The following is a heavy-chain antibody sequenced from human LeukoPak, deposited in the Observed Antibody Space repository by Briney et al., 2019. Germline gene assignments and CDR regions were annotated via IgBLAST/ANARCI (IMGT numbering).Heavy chain of an antibody. CDR2: ISTSSTYI. J-gene: IGHJ4*02. CDR1: GFTFSSYS. CDR3: ARDPPFIVGTTFFDY. V-gene: IGHV3-21*01. D-gene: IGHD1-1*01. Sequence: GGSLRLSCAASGFTFSSYSMNWVRQAPGKGLEWVSSISTSSTYIYYADSVKGRLTISRDNAKNSLYLQMNSMRAEDTAVYYCARDPPFIVGTTFFDYWGQGTLVTVSS.